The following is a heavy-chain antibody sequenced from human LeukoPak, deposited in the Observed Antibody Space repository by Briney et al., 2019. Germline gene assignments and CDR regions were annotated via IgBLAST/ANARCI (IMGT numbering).Heavy chain of an antibody. CDR1: GFTFSSDW. D-gene: IGHD1-26*01. CDR2: ISNDGSST. CDR3: ARGSSYYFDY. Sequence: GGSLRLSCAASGFTFSSDWMHWVRQAPGKGLVWVSRISNDGSSTSSADSVKGRFTISRDNAKNTLYLQMSSLRAEDTAVYYCARGSSYYFDYWGQGTLVTVTS. J-gene: IGHJ4*02. V-gene: IGHV3-74*01.